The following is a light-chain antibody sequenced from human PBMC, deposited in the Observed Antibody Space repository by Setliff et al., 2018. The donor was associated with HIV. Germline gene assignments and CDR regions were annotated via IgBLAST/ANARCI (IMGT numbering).Light chain of an antibody. CDR2: RDD. J-gene: IGLJ1*01. Sequence: QSVLTQPSSVSGTPGQNVTISFSGSASNIGSSFVHWYRQVPGTTPQLLIYRDDKRPSGVPDRFSGSKSGTSASLAITGLSSDDEADYYCAAWDDSLGGLYVFATGTKVTV. V-gene: IGLV1-47*01. CDR3: AAWDDSLGGLYV. CDR1: ASNIGSSF.